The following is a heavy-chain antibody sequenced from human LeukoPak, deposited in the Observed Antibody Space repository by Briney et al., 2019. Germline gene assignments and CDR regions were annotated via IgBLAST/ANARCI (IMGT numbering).Heavy chain of an antibody. CDR2: ISAYNGNT. V-gene: IGHV1-18*01. J-gene: IGHJ4*02. D-gene: IGHD6-13*01. Sequence: GASVKVSCKASGYTFTSYGISWVRQARGQGLEWMGWISAYNGNTNYAQKLQGRVTMTTDTSTSTAYMELRSLRSDDTAVYYCARGVAPIAAAGLDYWGQGTLVTVPS. CDR3: ARGVAPIAAAGLDY. CDR1: GYTFTSYG.